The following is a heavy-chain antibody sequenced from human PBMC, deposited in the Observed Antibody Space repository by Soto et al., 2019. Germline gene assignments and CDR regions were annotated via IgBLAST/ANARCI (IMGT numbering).Heavy chain of an antibody. CDR3: ARQMTTVTVYYMDV. CDR1: GGSISSYY. CDR2: IYYSGTT. J-gene: IGHJ6*03. V-gene: IGHV4-59*08. D-gene: IGHD4-17*01. Sequence: QVQLQESGPGLVKPSETLSLTCTVSGGSISSYYWSWIRQPPGKGLEWIGLIYYSGTTNYNPSRKSRVTISVDTAKNQFSLKLRSVTAADTAVYYCARQMTTVTVYYMDVWGKGTTVTVSS.